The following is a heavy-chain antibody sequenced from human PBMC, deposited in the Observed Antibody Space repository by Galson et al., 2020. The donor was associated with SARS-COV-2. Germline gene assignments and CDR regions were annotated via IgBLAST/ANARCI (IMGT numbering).Heavy chain of an antibody. CDR2: IYYSGST. D-gene: IGHD3-10*01. CDR3: ARQLRWDYGSGSYKYGMDV. Sequence: ASETLSLTCTVSGGSISSSSYYWGWIRQPPGKGLEWIGSIYYSGSTYYNPSLKSRVTISVDTSKNQFSLKLSSVTAADTAVYYCARQLRWDYGSGSYKYGMDVWGQGTTVTVSS. J-gene: IGHJ6*02. V-gene: IGHV4-39*07. CDR1: GGSISSSSYY.